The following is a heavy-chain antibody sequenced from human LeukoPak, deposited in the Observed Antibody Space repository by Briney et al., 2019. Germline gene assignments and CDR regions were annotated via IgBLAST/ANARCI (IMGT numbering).Heavy chain of an antibody. Sequence: PSETLSLTCAVYGGSFSGYYWSWIRQPPGKGLEWIGEINHSGSTNYNPSLKSRVTISVDTSKNQFSLKLSSVTAADTAVYYCARHPPDYGDYVGIDYWGQGTLVTVSS. V-gene: IGHV4-34*01. D-gene: IGHD4-17*01. J-gene: IGHJ4*02. CDR1: GGSFSGYY. CDR3: ARHPPDYGDYVGIDY. CDR2: INHSGST.